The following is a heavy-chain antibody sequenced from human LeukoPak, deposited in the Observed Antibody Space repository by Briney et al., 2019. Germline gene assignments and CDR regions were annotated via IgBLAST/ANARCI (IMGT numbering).Heavy chain of an antibody. Sequence: PWGSLRLSCAASGFTFDDYGMSGVSQAPGKGLEWVSGINWNGGSTGYADSVRGRFTISRDNARNSLYLQMSSLRAEDTAVYYCAGGAGWLIDYWGQGALVTVSS. D-gene: IGHD6-19*01. J-gene: IGHJ4*02. CDR3: AGGAGWLIDY. V-gene: IGHV3-20*04. CDR2: INWNGGST. CDR1: GFTFDDYG.